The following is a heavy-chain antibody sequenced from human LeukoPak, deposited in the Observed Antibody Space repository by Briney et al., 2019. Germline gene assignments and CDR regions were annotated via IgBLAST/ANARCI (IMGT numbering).Heavy chain of an antibody. D-gene: IGHD6-13*01. CDR3: ATPRIVAAGTGFDY. CDR2: INHSGDT. V-gene: IGHV4-34*01. J-gene: IGHJ4*02. Sequence: SETLSLTCAVYGGSFTDYYWSWIRQPPGKGLQWIGEINHSGDTNYNSSLKSRVTISLDRSKNQFSLNLTSVTAADTAVYYCATPRIVAAGTGFDYWGQGTLVTVSS. CDR1: GGSFTDYY.